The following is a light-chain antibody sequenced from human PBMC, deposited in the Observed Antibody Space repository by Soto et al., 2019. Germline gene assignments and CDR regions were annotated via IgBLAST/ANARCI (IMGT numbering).Light chain of an antibody. Sequence: QSALTQPASVSGSPGQSITISCTGTSSDVGGYNYVSWYQQHPGKAPKLMIYEVSNRPSGVSNRFSASKSDNTASLTISGLQAEDEADYFCSSYTSSSTQVVFGGGTKVTVL. CDR2: EVS. J-gene: IGLJ2*01. CDR1: SSDVGGYNY. V-gene: IGLV2-14*01. CDR3: SSYTSSSTQVV.